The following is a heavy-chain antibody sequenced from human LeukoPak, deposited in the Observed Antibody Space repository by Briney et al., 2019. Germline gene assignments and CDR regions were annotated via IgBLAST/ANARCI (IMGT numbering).Heavy chain of an antibody. CDR3: ARGQYCSSTSCRTQTPYYYYGMDV. CDR1: GGTFSSYA. D-gene: IGHD2-2*01. Sequence: WASVKLSCTASGGTFSSYAISWVRQAPGQGLEWMGGIIPIVGTANYAQTLQGRVTITADESTSTAYMELSSLRSEDTAVYYCARGQYCSSTSCRTQTPYYYYGMDVWGQGTTVTVSS. V-gene: IGHV1-69*01. CDR2: IIPIVGTA. J-gene: IGHJ6*02.